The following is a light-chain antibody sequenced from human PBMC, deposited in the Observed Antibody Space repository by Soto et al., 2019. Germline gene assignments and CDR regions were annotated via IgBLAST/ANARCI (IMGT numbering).Light chain of an antibody. CDR1: SSDVGSYNF. V-gene: IGLV2-23*02. CDR3: CSYAGGSIGV. J-gene: IGLJ3*02. CDR2: EVS. Sequence: QSVLTQPASVSGSPGQSITISCTGTSSDVGSYNFVSWYRQHPGKAPKLMISEVSKLPSGVSNRFSGSKSGNTASLTISGLQAEDEADYYCCSYAGGSIGVFGEGTKVTVL.